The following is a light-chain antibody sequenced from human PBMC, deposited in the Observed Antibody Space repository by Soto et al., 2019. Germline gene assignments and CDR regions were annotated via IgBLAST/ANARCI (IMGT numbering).Light chain of an antibody. CDR3: AAWDDGLNGSWV. V-gene: IGLV1-44*01. J-gene: IGLJ3*02. Sequence: QSVLTQPPSAFGTPGQRVAISCSGSSSNIGSNTVNWYQQLPGTAPKLLIYSNNQRPSGVPDRFSASKSGTSASLAISGLQSEDEADYYCAAWDDGLNGSWVFGGGTKVTVL. CDR1: SSNIGSNT. CDR2: SNN.